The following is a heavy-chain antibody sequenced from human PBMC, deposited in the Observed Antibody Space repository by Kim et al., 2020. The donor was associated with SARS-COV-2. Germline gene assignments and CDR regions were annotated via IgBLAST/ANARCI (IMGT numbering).Heavy chain of an antibody. CDR1: GFTFSSYG. CDR2: IWYDGSNK. D-gene: IGHD6-25*01. CDR3: AREVASGETTLDY. Sequence: GGSLRLSCAASGFTFSSYGMHWVRQAPGKGLEWVAVIWYDGSNKYYADSVKGRFTISRDNSKNTRYLQMNSLRAEDTAVYYCAREVASGETTLDYWGQGTLVTVSS. J-gene: IGHJ4*02. V-gene: IGHV3-33*01.